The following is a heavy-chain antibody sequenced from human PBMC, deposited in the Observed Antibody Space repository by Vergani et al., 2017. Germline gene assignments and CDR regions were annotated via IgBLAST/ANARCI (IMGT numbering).Heavy chain of an antibody. CDR3: ARDHYGSGSYYIFDY. V-gene: IGHV1-46*01. D-gene: IGHD3-10*01. CDR2: INPSGGST. CDR1: GYTFTSYY. Sequence: QVQLVQSGAEVKKPGASVKVSCKASGYTFTSYYMHWVRQAPGQGLEWMGIINPSGGSTSYAQKFQGRVTMTRDTSTSTVYMELSSLRSEDTAVYYCARDHYGSGSYYIFDYWGQGTLVTVSS. J-gene: IGHJ4*02.